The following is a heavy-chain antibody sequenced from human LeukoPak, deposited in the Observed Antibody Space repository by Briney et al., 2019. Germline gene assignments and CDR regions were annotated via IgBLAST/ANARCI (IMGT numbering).Heavy chain of an antibody. CDR2: ITPDGNEK. CDR3: LSAGFTGDDS. V-gene: IGHV3-7*05. Sequence: PGGSLRLSCAASGFTFSAYWMKWVRQAPGKGLEWAADITPDGNEKYYVDSVKGRFTISRDNAKNSLYLLMNGLRAEDTAVYYCLSAGFTGDDSWGQGTLVTVSS. J-gene: IGHJ4*02. CDR1: GFTFSAYW. D-gene: IGHD6-13*01.